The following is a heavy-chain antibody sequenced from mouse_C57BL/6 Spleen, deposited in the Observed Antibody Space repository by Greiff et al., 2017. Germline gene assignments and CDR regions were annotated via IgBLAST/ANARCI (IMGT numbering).Heavy chain of an antibody. Sequence: VQLQQPGAELVRPGTSVKLSCKASGYTFTSYWMHWVKQRPGQGLEWIGVIDPSDSYTNYNQKFKGKATLTVDTSSSTAYMQLSSLTSEDSAVYYCARRNYYGSSHYAMDYWGQGTSVTVSS. D-gene: IGHD1-1*01. V-gene: IGHV1-59*01. CDR2: IDPSDSYT. J-gene: IGHJ4*01. CDR3: ARRNYYGSSHYAMDY. CDR1: GYTFTSYW.